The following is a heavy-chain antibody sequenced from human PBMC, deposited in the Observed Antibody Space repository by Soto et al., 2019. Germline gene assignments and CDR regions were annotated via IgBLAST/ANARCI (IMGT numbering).Heavy chain of an antibody. V-gene: IGHV3-11*06. CDR1: GFTFSDYY. Sequence: QVQLVESGGGLVKPGGSLRLSCAASGFTFSDYYMSWIRQAPGKGLEWVSYISSSSSYTNYADSVKGRFTISRDNAKNSLYLQMNSLRAEDTAVYYCARTGYCSSTSCYRKYYYYYGVDVWGQGTTVTVSS. D-gene: IGHD2-2*03. CDR3: ARTGYCSSTSCYRKYYYYYGVDV. CDR2: ISSSSSYT. J-gene: IGHJ6*02.